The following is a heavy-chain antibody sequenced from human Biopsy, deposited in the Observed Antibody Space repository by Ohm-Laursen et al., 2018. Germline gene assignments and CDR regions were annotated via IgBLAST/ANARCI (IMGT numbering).Heavy chain of an antibody. CDR3: AKEGPPKDYSSSFHS. CDR2: ISWNSDTI. Sequence: SLRLSCAASGFRLGDYAMHWVRQAPGKGLEWVSGISWNSDTIDYAATVRGRFTISRDNAKNSLYLQMSSLRAKDTAFYYCAKEGPPKDYSSSFHSGGKETLVTVSS. J-gene: IGHJ4*02. D-gene: IGHD6-13*01. V-gene: IGHV3-9*01. CDR1: GFRLGDYA.